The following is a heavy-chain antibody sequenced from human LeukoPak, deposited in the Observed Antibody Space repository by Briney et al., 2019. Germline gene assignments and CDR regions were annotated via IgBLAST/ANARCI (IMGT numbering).Heavy chain of an antibody. CDR1: GYSISSGYY. D-gene: IGHD1-26*01. CDR3: ARMAYSGSYYFDY. J-gene: IGHJ4*02. Sequence: SETLSLTCAVSGYSISSGYYWGWIRQPPGKGLEWIGSFYHSGSTYYNPSLKSRVTISVDTSKNQFSLKLSSVTAADTAVYYCARMAYSGSYYFDYWGQGTLVTVSS. CDR2: FYHSGST. V-gene: IGHV4-38-2*01.